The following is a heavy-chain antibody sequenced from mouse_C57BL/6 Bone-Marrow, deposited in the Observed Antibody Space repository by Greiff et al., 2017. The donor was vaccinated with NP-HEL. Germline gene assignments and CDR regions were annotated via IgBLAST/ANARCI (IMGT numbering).Heavy chain of an antibody. V-gene: IGHV1-63*01. J-gene: IGHJ3*01. CDR3: AVYYDYTFAY. Sequence: QVQLKESGAELVRPGTSVKMSCKASGYTFTNYWIGWAKQRPGHGLEWIGDIYPGGGYTHSTETFKGKATLTADKSSSTAYMQFSSLTSEDAAIYYCAVYYDYTFAYWGQGTLVTVSA. CDR1: GYTFTNYW. CDR2: IYPGGGYT. D-gene: IGHD2-4*01.